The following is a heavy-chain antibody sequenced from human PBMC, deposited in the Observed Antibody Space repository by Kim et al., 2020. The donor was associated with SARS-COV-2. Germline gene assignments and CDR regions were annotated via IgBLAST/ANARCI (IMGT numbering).Heavy chain of an antibody. D-gene: IGHD3-10*01. V-gene: IGHV1-69*01. Sequence: AQKFQGRVTITADESTSTAYMELSSLGSEDTAVYYCAWRYGSGSFDAFDIWGQGTMVTVSS. J-gene: IGHJ3*02. CDR3: AWRYGSGSFDAFDI.